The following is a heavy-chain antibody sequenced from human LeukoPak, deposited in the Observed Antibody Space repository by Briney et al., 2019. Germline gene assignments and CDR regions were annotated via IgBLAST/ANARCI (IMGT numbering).Heavy chain of an antibody. CDR2: IYYSGST. J-gene: IGHJ4*02. CDR3: ARRRYYYGSGSYLDFDY. Sequence: PSETLSLTCTVSGGSISSYYWSWIRQPPGKGLEWIGYIYYSGSTNYNPSLKSRVTISVDTSKNQFSLKLSSVTAADTAVYYCARRRYYYGSGSYLDFDYWGQGTLVTVSS. CDR1: GGSISSYY. D-gene: IGHD3-10*01. V-gene: IGHV4-59*01.